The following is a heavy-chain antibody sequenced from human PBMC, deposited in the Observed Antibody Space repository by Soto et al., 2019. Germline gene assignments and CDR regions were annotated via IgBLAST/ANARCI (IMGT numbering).Heavy chain of an antibody. Sequence: GESLKISCKASRYSFTNYWIAWVRQMPGKGLEWMGIIYPDDSDTRYSPSFQGQVTISADKSISTASLQWSSLKVSDTAMYYCARRSCSITSCDGLMTTVTTEAFDIWGQGTMVTVSS. V-gene: IGHV5-51*01. D-gene: IGHD4-17*01. CDR2: IYPDDSDT. CDR3: ARRSCSITSCDGLMTTVTTEAFDI. CDR1: RYSFTNYW. J-gene: IGHJ3*02.